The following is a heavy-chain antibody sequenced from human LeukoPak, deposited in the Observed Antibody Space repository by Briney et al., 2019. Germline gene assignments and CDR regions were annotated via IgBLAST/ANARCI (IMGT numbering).Heavy chain of an antibody. CDR1: SGSISTSNYY. CDR2: IFYSGST. CDR3: ARHPATVIQIHFDY. Sequence: SETLSLTCTVSSGSISTSNYYWGWVRQPPGKALEWIGNIFYSGSTYYSPSLKSRVTISLDTSRNQFSLKLSSVTAADTAVYYCARHPATVIQIHFDYWGQGTLVTVSS. V-gene: IGHV4-39*01. D-gene: IGHD4-17*01. J-gene: IGHJ4*02.